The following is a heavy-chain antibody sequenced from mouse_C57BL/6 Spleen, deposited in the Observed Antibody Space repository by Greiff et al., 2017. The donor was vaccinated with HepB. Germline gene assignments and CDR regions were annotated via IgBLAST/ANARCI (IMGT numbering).Heavy chain of an antibody. CDR1: GYTFTSYW. J-gene: IGHJ2*01. V-gene: IGHV1-64*01. Sequence: QVQLQQPGAELVKPGASVKLSCKASGYTFTSYWMHWVKQRPGQGLEWIGMIHPNSGSTNYNEKFKSKATLTVDKSSSTAYMQLSSLTSEDSAVYYGARGSNYGNYDGYFDYWGQGTTLTVSS. D-gene: IGHD2-1*01. CDR2: IHPNSGST. CDR3: ARGSNYGNYDGYFDY.